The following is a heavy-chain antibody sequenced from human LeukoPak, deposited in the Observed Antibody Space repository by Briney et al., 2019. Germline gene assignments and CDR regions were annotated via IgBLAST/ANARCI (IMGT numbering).Heavy chain of an antibody. Sequence: GGSLRLSCAASGFTFSTYGMHWVRQAPGKGLEWVAFIRYDGSNKYYADSVKGRFTISRDNSKKTLYLQMTSLRAEDPAVYYCAKDNYDSGDYDGGDYWGQATLVTVSS. CDR3: AKDNYDSGDYDGGDY. J-gene: IGHJ4*02. CDR1: GFTFSTYG. V-gene: IGHV3-30*02. D-gene: IGHD4-17*01. CDR2: IRYDGSNK.